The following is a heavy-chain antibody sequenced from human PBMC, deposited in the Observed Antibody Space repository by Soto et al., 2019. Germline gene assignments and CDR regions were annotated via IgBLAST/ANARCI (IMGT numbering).Heavy chain of an antibody. CDR1: GYAFPYYV. V-gene: IGHV1-18*04. Sequence: GASVKVSFKSSGYAFPYYVISGVRQAPGQGLEWIGWISAYNGNTNYAQKVKGRVTVTTDTSTTTAYMEVRNLRSDDTAVYYCARDHRDSSSFFDYWSQGTLVTVSS. J-gene: IGHJ4*02. CDR3: ARDHRDSSSFFDY. CDR2: ISAYNGNT. D-gene: IGHD6-6*01.